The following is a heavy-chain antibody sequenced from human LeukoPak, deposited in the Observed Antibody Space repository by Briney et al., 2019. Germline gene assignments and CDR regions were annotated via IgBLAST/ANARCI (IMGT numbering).Heavy chain of an antibody. CDR3: ARDGTSTDDY. CDR1: GYTFSNFC. Sequence: ASVKVSCKASGYTFSNFCINWVRQAPGQGLEWIAWISGNNDNPNYGQKFQGRFTANTDSSTSTAYMELRNLRSDDTAVYYCARDGTSTDDYWGQGTLVTASS. D-gene: IGHD2-2*01. CDR2: ISGNNDNP. J-gene: IGHJ4*02. V-gene: IGHV1-18*01.